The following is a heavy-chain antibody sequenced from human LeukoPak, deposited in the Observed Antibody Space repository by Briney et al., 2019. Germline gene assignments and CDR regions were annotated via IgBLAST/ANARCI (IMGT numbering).Heavy chain of an antibody. V-gene: IGHV3-23*01. CDR3: TRVRRSGSYLGNYYYYGMDV. J-gene: IGHJ6*02. Sequence: GGSLRLSCAASGFTFSSYAMSWVRQAPGKGREWLSLISDSGESPSDADSGKGRFTISRDNSKSTVFLQMNSLRTEDTAVYYCTRVRRSGSYLGNYYYYGMDVWGQGTTVTVSS. CDR2: ISDSGESP. D-gene: IGHD1-26*01. CDR1: GFTFSSYA.